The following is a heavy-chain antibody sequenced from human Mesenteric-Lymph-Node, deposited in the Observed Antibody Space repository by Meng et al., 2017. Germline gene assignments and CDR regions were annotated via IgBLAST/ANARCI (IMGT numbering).Heavy chain of an antibody. CDR3: AREYYYESSAQGPSDAFDI. V-gene: IGHV3-11*01. Sequence: GESLKISCAASGFTFSDYYMSWIRQAPGKGLEWVSYISSSGSTIYYADSVKGRFTISRDNAKNSLYLQMNSLRAEDTAVYCCAREYYYESSAQGPSDAFDIWGQGKRV. D-gene: IGHD3-22*01. CDR2: ISSSGSTI. J-gene: IGHJ3*02. CDR1: GFTFSDYY.